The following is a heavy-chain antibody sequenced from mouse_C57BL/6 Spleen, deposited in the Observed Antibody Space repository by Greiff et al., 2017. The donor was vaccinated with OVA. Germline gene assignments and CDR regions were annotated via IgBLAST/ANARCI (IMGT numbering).Heavy chain of an antibody. V-gene: IGHV1-50*01. Sequence: VQLQQPGAELVKPGASVKLSCKASGYTFTSYWMQWVKQRPGQGLEWIGEIDPSDSGTNYNQKFKGKATLTVDTSSSTAYMQLSSLTSEDSAVYYSAREGAHYYGSSYWYFDVWGTGTTVTVSS. D-gene: IGHD1-1*01. CDR3: AREGAHYYGSSYWYFDV. CDR1: GYTFTSYW. CDR2: IDPSDSGT. J-gene: IGHJ1*03.